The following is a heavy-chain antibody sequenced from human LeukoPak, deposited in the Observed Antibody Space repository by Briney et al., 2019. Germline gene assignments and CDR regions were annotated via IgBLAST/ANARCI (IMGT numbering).Heavy chain of an antibody. Sequence: KSSETLSLTCTVSDGSISNYYWSWVRQPPGKGLEWIAYIDNSGSTYYNPSLKSRVTISVDTSKNQFSLKLSSVTAADTAVYYCARSDYGLGTSCCNWFDPWGQGTLVTVSS. V-gene: IGHV4-59*08. D-gene: IGHD2-2*01. CDR1: DGSISNYY. J-gene: IGHJ5*02. CDR3: ARSDYGLGTSCCNWFDP. CDR2: IDNSGST.